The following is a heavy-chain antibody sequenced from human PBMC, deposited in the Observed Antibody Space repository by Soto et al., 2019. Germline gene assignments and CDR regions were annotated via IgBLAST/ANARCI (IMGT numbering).Heavy chain of an antibody. J-gene: IGHJ4*02. CDR3: AIVHRTIVSFVN. D-gene: IGHD3-10*01. CDR2: MYYTGNT. V-gene: IGHV4-59*07. Sequence: SDTLYLTCTVSGGSISGDFWNWIRQPPGKGLEWIGDMYYTGNTNYNPSLTSRVSISVDTSKNHFSLNLNSVTAADTAAYYYAIVHRTIVSFVNWGQGTLLTVSS. CDR1: GGSISGDF.